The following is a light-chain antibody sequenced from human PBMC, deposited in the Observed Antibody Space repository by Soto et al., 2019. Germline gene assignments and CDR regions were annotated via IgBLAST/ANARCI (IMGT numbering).Light chain of an antibody. Sequence: DIHMTQSPSSVSASVGARVTITFRASQSISSWLAWYQQKPGRAPKLLIYDASNLEAGVPSRFRGSGSGTDFTFTISRLQPEEIATYYCQQYENLPTFGQGTRLEI. J-gene: IGKJ5*01. CDR1: QSISSW. CDR2: DAS. V-gene: IGKV1-33*01. CDR3: QQYENLPT.